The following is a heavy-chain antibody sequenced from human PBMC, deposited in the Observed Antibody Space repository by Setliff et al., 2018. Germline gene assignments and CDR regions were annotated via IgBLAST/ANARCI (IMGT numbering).Heavy chain of an antibody. D-gene: IGHD3-22*01. Sequence: ASVKVSCKASGYTFTDYAMHWVRQAPGQRLEWMGWINPGNGNTKYSQKFLGRVTITRDTSASTAYMELSSLRSEDTAVYYCARDKGYDSSGYYFYYYYYMDVWGKGTTVTVSS. CDR2: INPGNGNT. V-gene: IGHV1-3*01. J-gene: IGHJ6*03. CDR3: ARDKGYDSSGYYFYYYYYMDV. CDR1: GYTFTDYA.